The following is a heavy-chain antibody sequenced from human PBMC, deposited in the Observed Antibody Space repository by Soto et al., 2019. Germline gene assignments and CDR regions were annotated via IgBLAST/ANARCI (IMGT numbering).Heavy chain of an antibody. CDR3: AKVGPYSSSCGDYYYYGMDV. CDR1: GFTFSSYA. V-gene: IGHV3-23*01. CDR2: ISGSGGST. J-gene: IGHJ6*02. Sequence: EVQLLESGGGLVQPGGSLRLSCAASGFTFSSYAMSWVRQAPGKGLEWVSAISGSGGSTYYADSVKGRFTISRDNSKNTLYLQMHSLRAEDTAVYYCAKVGPYSSSCGDYYYYGMDVWGQGTTVTVSS. D-gene: IGHD6-13*01.